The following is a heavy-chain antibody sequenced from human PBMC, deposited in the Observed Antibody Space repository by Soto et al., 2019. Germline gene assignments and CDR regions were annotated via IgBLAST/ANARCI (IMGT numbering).Heavy chain of an antibody. J-gene: IGHJ6*02. CDR3: ARVRGSYYYYGMDV. CDR2: ISSSSSYI. Sequence: GGSLRFSCAASGFTFSSYSMNWVRQAPGKGLEWVSSISSSSSYIYYADSVKGRFTISRDNAKNSLYLQMNSLRAEDTAVYYCARVRGSYYYYGMDVWGQGTTVTVSS. V-gene: IGHV3-21*01. D-gene: IGHD1-26*01. CDR1: GFTFSSYS.